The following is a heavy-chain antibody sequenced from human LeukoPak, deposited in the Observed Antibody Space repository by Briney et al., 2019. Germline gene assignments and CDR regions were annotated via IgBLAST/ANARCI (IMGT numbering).Heavy chain of an antibody. D-gene: IGHD5-18*01. CDR3: ARGTQIQLWLRHYYYGMDV. CDR2: INHSGST. CDR1: GGSFSGYY. V-gene: IGHV4-34*01. Sequence: SETLSLTCAVYGGSFSGYYWSWIRQPPGKGLEWIGEINHSGSTNYNPSLKSRVTISVDTSKNQFSLKLSSVTAADTAVYYCARGTQIQLWLRHYYYGMDVWGQGTTVTVSS. J-gene: IGHJ6*02.